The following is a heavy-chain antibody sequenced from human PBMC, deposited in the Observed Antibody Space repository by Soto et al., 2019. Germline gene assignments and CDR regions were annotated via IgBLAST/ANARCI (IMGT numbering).Heavy chain of an antibody. J-gene: IGHJ6*02. D-gene: IGHD1-7*01. CDR3: AGELELRWGDYYGMDV. Sequence: GASVKVSCKASGYTFTGYYMHWVRQAPGQGLEWMGWINPNSGGTNYAQKFQGRVTMTRDTSISTAYMELSRLRSDDTAVYYCAGELELRWGDYYGMDVWGQGTTVTVSS. V-gene: IGHV1-2*02. CDR2: INPNSGGT. CDR1: GYTFTGYY.